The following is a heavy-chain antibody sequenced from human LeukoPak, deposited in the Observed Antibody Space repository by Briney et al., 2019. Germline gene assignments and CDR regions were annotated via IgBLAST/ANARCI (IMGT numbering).Heavy chain of an antibody. J-gene: IGHJ4*02. CDR3: ATSGWYLLPGVY. Sequence: SETLSLTCTVSGYSISSGYYWGWIRQPPGKGLEWIGSIYHSGSTYYNPSLKSRVTISVDTSKNQFSLKLSSVTAADTAVYYCATSGWYLLPGVYWGQGTLVTVSS. CDR2: IYHSGST. CDR1: GYSISSGYY. V-gene: IGHV4-38-2*02. D-gene: IGHD6-19*01.